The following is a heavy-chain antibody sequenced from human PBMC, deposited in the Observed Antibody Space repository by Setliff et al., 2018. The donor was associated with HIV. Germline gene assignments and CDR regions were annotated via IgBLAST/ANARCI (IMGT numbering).Heavy chain of an antibody. V-gene: IGHV4-39*01. D-gene: IGHD2-21*01. J-gene: IGHJ4*02. CDR3: ARHVGRYCDTINCYYVDYFDY. Sequence: PSETLSLTCTVSGASINSTSHFWGWVRQSPGKGLEWIGSVFYSGATFKNDVFNNRVTMSIAASSNRFSLSLTSVTAGDTALYFCARHVGRYCDTINCYYVDYFDYWGQGARVTVSS. CDR1: GASINSTSHF. CDR2: VFYSGAT.